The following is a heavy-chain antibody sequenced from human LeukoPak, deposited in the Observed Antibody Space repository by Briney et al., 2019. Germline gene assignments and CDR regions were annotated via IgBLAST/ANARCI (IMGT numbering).Heavy chain of an antibody. CDR2: IIPILGIA. V-gene: IGHV1-69*04. D-gene: IGHD3-16*01. J-gene: IGHJ3*02. CDR3: ARGNYDYVWGSFDAFDI. Sequence: ASVKVSCKASGGTFSSYAISWVRQAPGQGLEWMGRIIPILGIANYAQKFQGRVTITADKSTSTAYMELSSLRSEDTAVYYCARGNYDYVWGSFDAFDIWGQGTMVTVSS. CDR1: GGTFSSYA.